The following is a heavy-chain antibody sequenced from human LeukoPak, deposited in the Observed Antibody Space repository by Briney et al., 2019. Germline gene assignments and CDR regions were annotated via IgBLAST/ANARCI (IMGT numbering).Heavy chain of an antibody. CDR2: INPNSGGT. CDR1: GYTFTGYY. CDR3: AGSCTNGVCYYWFDP. Sequence: ASVKVSCKASGYTFTGYYMHWVRQAPGQGLEWMGWINPNSGGTNYAQKFQGRVTMTRDTSISTAYMELSRLRSDDTAVYYCAGSCTNGVCYYWFDPWGQGTLVTVSS. V-gene: IGHV1-2*02. D-gene: IGHD2-8*01. J-gene: IGHJ5*02.